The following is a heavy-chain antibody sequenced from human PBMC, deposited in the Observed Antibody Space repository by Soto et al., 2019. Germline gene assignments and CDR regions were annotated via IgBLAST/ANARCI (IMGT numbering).Heavy chain of an antibody. V-gene: IGHV3-21*01. Sequence: GGSLRLSCAASGFTFNSYTMSWVRQAPGKGLEWVSSISSSTNSVYYAAPVKGRFTISRDNAKNSLYLQMNSLTAEDTAVYYCAKDRHETTALAPYNWFESWGQGTLVTVSS. CDR1: GFTFNSYT. J-gene: IGHJ5*01. D-gene: IGHD1-1*01. CDR2: ISSSTNSV. CDR3: AKDRHETTALAPYNWFES.